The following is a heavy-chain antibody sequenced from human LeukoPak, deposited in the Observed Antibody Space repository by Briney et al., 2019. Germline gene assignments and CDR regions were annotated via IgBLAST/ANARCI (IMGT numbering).Heavy chain of an antibody. CDR3: ARDLFDSRGGAFDI. J-gene: IGHJ3*02. CDR1: GGSISSYY. CDR2: IYTSGST. D-gene: IGHD3-22*01. Sequence: SETLSLTCTVSGGSISSYYWSWIRQPAGKGLEWIGRIYTSGSTNYNPSLKSRVTMSVDTSKNQFSLKLSSVTAADTAVYYCARDLFDSRGGAFDIWGQGTMVTVSS. V-gene: IGHV4-4*07.